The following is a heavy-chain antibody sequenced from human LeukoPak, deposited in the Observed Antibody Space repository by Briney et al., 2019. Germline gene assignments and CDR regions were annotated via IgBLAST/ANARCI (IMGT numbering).Heavy chain of an antibody. Sequence: GGSLRLSCAASGFTFSSYSMSWVRQAPGKGLEWGSSISSSSNYIYYADSVKGRFTISRDNAKKSLYLQMNSLRDEDTAVYYCARDSVVEVLNLDYWGQGTLVTVSS. CDR1: GFTFSSYS. J-gene: IGHJ4*02. CDR2: ISSSSNYI. CDR3: ARDSVVEVLNLDY. D-gene: IGHD1-26*01. V-gene: IGHV3-21*01.